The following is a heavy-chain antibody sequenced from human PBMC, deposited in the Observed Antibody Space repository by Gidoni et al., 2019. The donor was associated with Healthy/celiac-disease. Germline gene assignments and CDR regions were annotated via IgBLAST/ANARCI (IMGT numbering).Heavy chain of an antibody. V-gene: IGHV5-10-1*03. CDR2: IDPSDSYT. D-gene: IGHD6-19*01. CDR3: ARQVGAVAGSAHFDY. Sequence: EVQLVQSGAEVKKPGESLRISCKGSGYSFTSYWISWVRQMPGKGLEWMGRIDPSDSYTNYSPSFQGHVTVSADKSISTAYLQWSSLKASDTAMYYCARQVGAVAGSAHFDYWGQGTLVTVSS. CDR1: GYSFTSYW. J-gene: IGHJ4*02.